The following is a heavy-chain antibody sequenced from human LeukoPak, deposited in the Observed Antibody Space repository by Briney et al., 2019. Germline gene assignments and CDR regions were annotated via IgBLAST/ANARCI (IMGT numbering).Heavy chain of an antibody. D-gene: IGHD1-26*01. V-gene: IGHV4-4*07. CDR1: GGSITNYY. J-gene: IGHJ4*02. Sequence: SETLSLTCTISGGSITNYYWNWIRQPAGRGLEWIGRKSVSGHTNYRSSLESRVTMSVDTSKNQFSLRLTSVTTADTAVYYCVRVSIVGATRAPTDYWGQGTLVTVSS. CDR2: KSVSGHT. CDR3: VRVSIVGATRAPTDY.